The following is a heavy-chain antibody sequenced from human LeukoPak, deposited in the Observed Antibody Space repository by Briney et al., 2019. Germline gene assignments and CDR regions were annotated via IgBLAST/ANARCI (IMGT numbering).Heavy chain of an antibody. CDR3: ARELTVVRGIAVAGTTEFSEPTDY. CDR2: IIPILGIA. CDR1: GGTFSSYA. Sequence: SVKVSCKASGGTFSSYAISWVRQAPGQGLEWMGRIIPILGIANYAQKLQGRVTITADKSTSTADMELSSLRSEDTAVYYCARELTVVRGIAVAGTTEFSEPTDYWGQGTLGTVSS. V-gene: IGHV1-69*04. D-gene: IGHD6-19*01. J-gene: IGHJ4*02.